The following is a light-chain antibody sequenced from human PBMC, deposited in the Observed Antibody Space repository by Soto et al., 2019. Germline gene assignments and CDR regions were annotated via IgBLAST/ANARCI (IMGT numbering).Light chain of an antibody. CDR3: QRYGSYSPWT. Sequence: DIQMTQSPSTLSASVGDRVTITCRASQSICSWLAWYQQKPGKAPKLLIYKASSLERGVPSRFSGSGSGTEFTLTISSLQPDDFACYYCQRYGSYSPWTFGQGTKVEIK. CDR1: QSICSW. J-gene: IGKJ1*01. V-gene: IGKV1-5*03. CDR2: KAS.